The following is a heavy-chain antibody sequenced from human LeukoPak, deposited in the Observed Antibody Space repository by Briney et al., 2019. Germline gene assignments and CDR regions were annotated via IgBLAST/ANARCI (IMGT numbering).Heavy chain of an antibody. V-gene: IGHV1-69*13. J-gene: IGHJ4*02. Sequence: SVKVSYKASGGTFSSYAISWVRQAPGQGLEWMGGIIPIFGTANYAQKFQGRVTITADESTSTAYMELSSLRSEDTAVYYCARRGSDYGDYFFDHWGQGTLVTVSS. D-gene: IGHD4-17*01. CDR2: IIPIFGTA. CDR1: GGTFSSYA. CDR3: ARRGSDYGDYFFDH.